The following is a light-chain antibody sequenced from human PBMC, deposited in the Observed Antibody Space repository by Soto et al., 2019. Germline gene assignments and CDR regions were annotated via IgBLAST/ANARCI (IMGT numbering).Light chain of an antibody. J-gene: IGKJ1*01. V-gene: IGKV1-5*01. CDR1: QSISSW. Sequence: DIPMTQSPSTLSASVGDRVTITCRASQSISSWLAWYQQKPGKAPKLLIYDASSLESGVPSRFGGSGSGTEFTLTISSLQPDDFATYYCQQYNSYSPRTFGQGTKVEIK. CDR3: QQYNSYSPRT. CDR2: DAS.